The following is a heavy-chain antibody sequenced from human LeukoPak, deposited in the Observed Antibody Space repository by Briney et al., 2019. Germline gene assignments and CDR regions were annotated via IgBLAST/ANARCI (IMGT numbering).Heavy chain of an antibody. CDR2: IKQDGSEE. D-gene: IGHD6-6*01. Sequence: GGSLRLSCAASGFTFSNSWMTWVRLAPGKGLEWVANIKQDGSEESYVDSVKGRFTISRDNAKNSLFLQMHSLRAEDTALYYCAREWDSGSCSLDYWGQGPLAMVSS. CDR3: AREWDSGSCSLDY. V-gene: IGHV3-7*01. J-gene: IGHJ4*02. CDR1: GFTFSNSW.